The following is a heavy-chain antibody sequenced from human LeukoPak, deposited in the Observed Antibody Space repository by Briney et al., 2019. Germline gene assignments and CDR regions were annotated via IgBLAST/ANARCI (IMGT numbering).Heavy chain of an antibody. D-gene: IGHD3-22*01. CDR1: GYTFTSYG. Sequence: ASVKVSCKASGYTFTSYGISWVRQAPGQGLEWMGWISAYNGNTNYAQKLQGRVTMTTDTSTSTAYMELRSLRSDDTAVYYCARGVSRNYYDSSYDYWGQGTLVTVSS. CDR2: ISAYNGNT. V-gene: IGHV1-18*01. CDR3: ARGVSRNYYDSSYDY. J-gene: IGHJ4*02.